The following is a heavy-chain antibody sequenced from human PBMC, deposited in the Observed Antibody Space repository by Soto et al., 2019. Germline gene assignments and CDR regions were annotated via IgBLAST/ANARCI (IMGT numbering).Heavy chain of an antibody. Sequence: GGSLRLSCAASGFTFDDYAMHWVRQAPGKGLELVSGISWNSGSIGYADSVKGRFTISRDNAKNSLYLQMNSLRAEDTALYYCAKARTRMDAFDIWGQGTMVTVSS. J-gene: IGHJ3*02. D-gene: IGHD1-7*01. CDR1: GFTFDDYA. CDR3: AKARTRMDAFDI. CDR2: ISWNSGSI. V-gene: IGHV3-9*01.